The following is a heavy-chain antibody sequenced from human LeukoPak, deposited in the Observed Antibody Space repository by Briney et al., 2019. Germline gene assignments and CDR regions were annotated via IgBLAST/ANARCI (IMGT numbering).Heavy chain of an antibody. CDR2: IWYDGSNK. J-gene: IGHJ4*02. CDR1: GFTFSSYG. V-gene: IGHV3-33*06. D-gene: IGHD3-10*01. CDR3: AKTSYYYGSGSYWDYFDY. Sequence: AGGSLRLSCAASGFTFSSYGMHWVRQAPGKGLEWVAVIWYDGSNKYYADSVKGRFTISRDNSKNTLYLQMNSLRAEDTAVYYCAKTSYYYGSGSYWDYFDYWGQGTLVTVSS.